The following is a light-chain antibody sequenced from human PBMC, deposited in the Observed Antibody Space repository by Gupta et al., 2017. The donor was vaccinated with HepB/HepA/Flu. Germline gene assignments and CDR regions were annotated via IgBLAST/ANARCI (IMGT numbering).Light chain of an antibody. J-gene: IGKJ1*01. Sequence: EIVMTQSPLSLPVTTGEPASISCRSSQSLMYSDGYNYLGWYLQKPGQSPQILIYLGSNRVTGVPDRFSGSGSGTDFTLKISRVEAEDVGVYYCMQTLQPPLTFGPGTQVEIK. CDR2: LGS. CDR1: QSLMYSDGYNY. CDR3: MQTLQPPLT. V-gene: IGKV2-28*01.